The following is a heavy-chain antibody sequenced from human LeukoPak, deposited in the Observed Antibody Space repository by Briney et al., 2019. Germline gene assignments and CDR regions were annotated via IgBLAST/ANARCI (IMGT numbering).Heavy chain of an antibody. D-gene: IGHD6-19*01. Sequence: PGGSLRLSCASSGFTFSDYNMNWVRQAPGKGLEGVSYISTSTSTIYYADSVKGRFTISRDNVKNSLYLQMDSLRVEDTAVYYCTRVAPIAVVGDDYWGQGTQVAVSS. CDR1: GFTFSDYN. CDR3: TRVAPIAVVGDDY. J-gene: IGHJ4*02. V-gene: IGHV3-48*01. CDR2: ISTSTSTI.